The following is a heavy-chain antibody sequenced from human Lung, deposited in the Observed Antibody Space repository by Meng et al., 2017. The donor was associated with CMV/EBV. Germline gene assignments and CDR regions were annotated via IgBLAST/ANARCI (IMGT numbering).Heavy chain of an antibody. V-gene: IGHV4-4*02. CDR3: LRRSGGSV. D-gene: IGHD3-10*01. CDR2: IPHRGSS. CDR1: GGSSDNTNG. Sequence: QSQLREPGPALVNQSDTLSLPCAVSGGSSDNTNGWAWVRQPPGKGLEWIGEIPHRGSSAYNPSLNSRVSMSIDKSKNQFSLKLTSVTAADTAVYHCLRRSGGSVWGQGTLVTVSS. J-gene: IGHJ1*01.